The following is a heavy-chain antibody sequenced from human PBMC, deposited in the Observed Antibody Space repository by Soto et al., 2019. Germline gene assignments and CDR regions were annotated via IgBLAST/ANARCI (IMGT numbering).Heavy chain of an antibody. CDR3: AKDRGQQVAHDIDY. J-gene: IGHJ4*02. V-gene: IGHV3-9*01. CDR1: GFTFDDYA. CDR2: ISWNCGNI. D-gene: IGHD6-13*01. Sequence: EVQLVESGGGLVQPGRSLRLSCAASGFTFDDYAMHWVRQAPGKGLEWVSRISWNCGNIVYTDSVKGRFTISRDNAKNTLYLQMNSLRAGDTALYYCAKDRGQQVAHDIDYWGQGTLVAVSP.